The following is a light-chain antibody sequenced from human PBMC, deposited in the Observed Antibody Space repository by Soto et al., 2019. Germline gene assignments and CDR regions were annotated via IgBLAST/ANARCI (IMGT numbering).Light chain of an antibody. J-gene: IGKJ1*01. CDR2: DTS. CDR3: QQRSDWPLT. Sequence: EIVLTQSPATLSLSPGESATLSCRATQSVTNYLAWYQQKPGQAPRLLIYDTSNRATGIPARFSGSGSGTDFTLTIISLEPEDSAVYYCQQRSDWPLTFGPGTKVEIK. CDR1: QSVTNY. V-gene: IGKV3-11*01.